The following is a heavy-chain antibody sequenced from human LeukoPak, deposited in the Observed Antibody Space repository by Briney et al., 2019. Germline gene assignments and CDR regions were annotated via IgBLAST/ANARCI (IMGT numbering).Heavy chain of an antibody. CDR1: GYTFTSYG. CDR2: ISVYNGNT. Sequence: ASVKVSCKASGYTFTSYGISWVRQAPGQGLEWMGWISVYNGNTKYVQKLQGRVTMTTDTSTSTAYMELRSLRSDDTAVYYCARDWGSRGSPGYFDYWGQGTLVTVSS. V-gene: IGHV1-18*01. D-gene: IGHD2-15*01. J-gene: IGHJ4*02. CDR3: ARDWGSRGSPGYFDY.